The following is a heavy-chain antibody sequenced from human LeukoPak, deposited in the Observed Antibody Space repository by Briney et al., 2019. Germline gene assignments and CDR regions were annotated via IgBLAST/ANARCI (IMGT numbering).Heavy chain of an antibody. Sequence: GGSLRLSCAASGFTFSTYCMHWVRQAPGKGPMWVSRICPDGTVTNYADSVKARFIISRDNARNTVYLQMNSLRVEDTAVYYCVRDFRSADYWGQGALVTVSS. CDR1: GFTFSTYC. V-gene: IGHV3-74*01. CDR2: ICPDGTVT. J-gene: IGHJ4*02. CDR3: VRDFRSADY.